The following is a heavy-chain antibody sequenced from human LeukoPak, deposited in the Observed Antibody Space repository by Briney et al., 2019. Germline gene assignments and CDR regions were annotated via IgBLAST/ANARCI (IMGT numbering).Heavy chain of an antibody. CDR2: INPNSGGT. D-gene: IGHD3-22*01. CDR3: ARDGADMYYYDSTGYYYLDY. V-gene: IGHV1-2*02. Sequence: ASVKVSCKASGYTFTGYDIHWVRQSPGQGLGWMGWINPNSGGTNYAQKFQCRVTMTRDTSISTAYMELSRLRSDDTAVYFCARDGADMYYYDSTGYYYLDYWGQGTLVTVSS. J-gene: IGHJ4*02. CDR1: GYTFTGYD.